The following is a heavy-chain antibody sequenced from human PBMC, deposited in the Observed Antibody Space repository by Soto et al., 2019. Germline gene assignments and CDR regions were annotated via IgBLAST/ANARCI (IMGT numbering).Heavy chain of an antibody. CDR3: ARDNEQQHPGYYYGMDV. V-gene: IGHV1-2*04. J-gene: IGHJ6*04. CDR2: INPNSGGT. D-gene: IGHD6-13*01. Sequence: GXSVKVSFKASGYTFTGYYMHWVRQAPGQGLEWMGWINPNSGGTNYAQKFQGCVTMTRDTSISTAYMELSRLRSDDTAVYYCARDNEQQHPGYYYGMDVWGKGTTVTVSS. CDR1: GYTFTGYY.